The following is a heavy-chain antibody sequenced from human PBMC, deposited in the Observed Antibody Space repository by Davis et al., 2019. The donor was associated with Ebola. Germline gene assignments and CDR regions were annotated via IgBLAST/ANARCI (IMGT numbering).Heavy chain of an antibody. CDR2: INPNVGRT. J-gene: IGHJ3*02. CDR3: TTPGGQDSGYDVFDI. V-gene: IGHV1-46*03. D-gene: IGHD5-12*01. Sequence: AASVKVSCKASGYTFTNYYMHWVRQAPGQALEWMGLINPNVGRTIYAQKFQGRVTVTRDTSTTTVYMDLSSLRTEDTALYYCTTPGGQDSGYDVFDIWVQGTMVTVSS. CDR1: GYTFTNYY.